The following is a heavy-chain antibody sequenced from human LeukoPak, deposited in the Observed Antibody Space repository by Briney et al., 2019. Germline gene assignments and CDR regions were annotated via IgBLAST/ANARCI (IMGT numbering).Heavy chain of an antibody. D-gene: IGHD1-26*01. CDR1: GFTFSTYG. CDR3: AKATETLGN. CDR2: IRYDGGHK. J-gene: IGHJ4*02. Sequence: GGSLRLSCAASGFTFSTYGIHWVRQAPGKGLEWVAFIRYDGGHKYYAESVKGRFTISRDNSKNTLYLQMNSLTAEDTAIYYCAKATETLGNWDQGTLVTVSS. V-gene: IGHV3-30*02.